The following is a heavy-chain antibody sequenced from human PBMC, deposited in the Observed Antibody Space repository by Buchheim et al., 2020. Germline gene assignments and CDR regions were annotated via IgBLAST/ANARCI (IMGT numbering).Heavy chain of an antibody. CDR3: AKRGGSTYYFDY. Sequence: EVQLLESGGGLVQPGGSLRLSCAASGFTLSSYSMSWVRQAPGKGLEWVSSMSGSGGGTYYADSLKGRVAISRDSSKNTLYLQMNSLRADDTAVYYCAKRGGSTYYFDYWGHGTL. CDR1: GFTLSSYS. J-gene: IGHJ4*01. CDR2: MSGSGGGT. D-gene: IGHD2-15*01. V-gene: IGHV3-23*01.